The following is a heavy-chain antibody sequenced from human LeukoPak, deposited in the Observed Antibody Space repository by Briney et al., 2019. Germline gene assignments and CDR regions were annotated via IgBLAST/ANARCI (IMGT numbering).Heavy chain of an antibody. J-gene: IGHJ4*02. CDR3: ARARASGRSGFDY. Sequence: GGSLRLSCAASGFIFSSDDMHWVRQAPGKGLEWVSYISSSSSTIYYADSVKGRFTISRDNAKNSLDLQMNSLRDEDTAVYYCARARASGRSGFDYWGQGTLVTVSS. D-gene: IGHD2-15*01. V-gene: IGHV3-48*02. CDR2: ISSSSSTI. CDR1: GFIFSSDD.